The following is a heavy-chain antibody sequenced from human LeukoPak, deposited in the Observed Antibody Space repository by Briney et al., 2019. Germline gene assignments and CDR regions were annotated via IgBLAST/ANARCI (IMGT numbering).Heavy chain of an antibody. D-gene: IGHD2-8*01. V-gene: IGHV4-59*11. J-gene: IGHJ2*01. Sequence: SETLSLTCTVSGGSISSHYWSWIRQPPGKGLEWIGYIYYSGSTNYNPSLKSRVAISVDTSKNQFSLKLSSVTAADTAVYYCARVQGYCTNGVCYTTYWYFDLWGRGTLVTVSS. CDR2: IYYSGST. CDR1: GGSISSHY. CDR3: ARVQGYCTNGVCYTTYWYFDL.